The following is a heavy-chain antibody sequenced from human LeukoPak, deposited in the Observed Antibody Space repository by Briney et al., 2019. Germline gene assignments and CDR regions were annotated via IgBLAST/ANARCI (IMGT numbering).Heavy chain of an antibody. J-gene: IGHJ1*01. D-gene: IGHD6-13*01. CDR1: GLTFSSYS. CDR3: ARLEDSSSWYGAEYFQH. V-gene: IGHV3-21*01. CDR2: ISSSSSYI. Sequence: GGSLRLSCAASGLTFSSYSMNWVRQAPGKGLEWVSSISSSSSYIYYADSVKGRFTISRDNAKNSLYLQMNSLRAEDTAVYYCARLEDSSSWYGAEYFQHWGQGTLVTVSS.